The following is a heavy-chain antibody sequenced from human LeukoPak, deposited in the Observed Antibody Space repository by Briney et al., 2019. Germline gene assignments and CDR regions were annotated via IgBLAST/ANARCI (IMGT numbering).Heavy chain of an antibody. CDR2: IIPIFGTA. Sequence: SVKVSCKASGGTFSSYAISWVRQAPGQGLEWMGGIIPIFGTANYAQKFQGRVTIAADESTSTAYMELSSLRSEDAAVYYCASSDYCSSTSCYFGSRGGRRGFDYWGQGTLVTVSS. J-gene: IGHJ4*02. D-gene: IGHD2-2*01. CDR1: GGTFSSYA. CDR3: ASSDYCSSTSCYFGSRGGRRGFDY. V-gene: IGHV1-69*13.